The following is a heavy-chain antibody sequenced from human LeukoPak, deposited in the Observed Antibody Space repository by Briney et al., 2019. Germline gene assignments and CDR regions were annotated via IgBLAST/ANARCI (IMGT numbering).Heavy chain of an antibody. Sequence: GGSLRLSCAASGFTFSSYWMSWVRQAPGKGLEWVSSISSSSSYIYYADSVKGRFTISRDNAKNSLYLQMNSLRAEDTAVYYCARDSSGYFDYWGQGTLVTVSS. CDR2: ISSSSSYI. CDR1: GFTFSSYW. D-gene: IGHD3-22*01. CDR3: ARDSSGYFDY. V-gene: IGHV3-21*01. J-gene: IGHJ4*02.